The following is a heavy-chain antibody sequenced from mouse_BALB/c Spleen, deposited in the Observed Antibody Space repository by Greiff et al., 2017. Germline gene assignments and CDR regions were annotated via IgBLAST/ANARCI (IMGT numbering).Heavy chain of an antibody. CDR1: GFTFTDYY. CDR2: IRNKANGYTT. Sequence: EVKLVESGGGLVQPGGSLRLSCATSGFTFTDYYMSWVRQPPGKALEWLGFIRNKANGYTTEYSASVKGRFTISRDNSQSILYLQMNTLRAEDSATYYCARVYYRYGGAMDYWGQGTSVTVSS. CDR3: ARVYYRYGGAMDY. J-gene: IGHJ4*01. D-gene: IGHD2-14*01. V-gene: IGHV7-3*02.